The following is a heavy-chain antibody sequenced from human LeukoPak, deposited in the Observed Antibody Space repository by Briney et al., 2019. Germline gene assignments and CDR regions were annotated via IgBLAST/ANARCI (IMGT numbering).Heavy chain of an antibody. V-gene: IGHV3-66*01. J-gene: IGHJ4*02. Sequence: GGSLRLSCAASGFTVSSNYMSWVRQAPGKGLEWVSVIYSGGSTYYADSVKSRFTISRDNSKNTLYLQMNSLRAEDTAVYYCARDGPIGDYGGNPRWGQGTQVTVSS. D-gene: IGHD4-23*01. CDR2: IYSGGST. CDR3: ARDGPIGDYGGNPR. CDR1: GFTVSSNY.